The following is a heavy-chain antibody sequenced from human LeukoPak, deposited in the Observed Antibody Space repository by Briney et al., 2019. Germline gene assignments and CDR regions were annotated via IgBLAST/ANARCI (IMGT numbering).Heavy chain of an antibody. D-gene: IGHD3-10*01. V-gene: IGHV3-30*02. CDR2: IWYDGTNK. Sequence: PGGSLRLSCAASGFTFSSYGMHWVRQAPGKGLEWVALIWYDGTNKHYADSVKGRFTISRDNSRNTLYLQMNSLRAEDTAVYYCARVTQLSYYFDYWGQGTLVTVSS. CDR1: GFTFSSYG. J-gene: IGHJ4*02. CDR3: ARVTQLSYYFDY.